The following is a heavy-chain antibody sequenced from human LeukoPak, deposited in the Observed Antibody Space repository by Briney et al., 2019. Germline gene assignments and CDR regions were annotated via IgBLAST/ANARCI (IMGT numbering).Heavy chain of an antibody. D-gene: IGHD3-22*01. CDR3: AKLNANSGRPRGGFDY. V-gene: IGHV3-23*01. CDR1: GFTFSTYA. CDR2: ISGSGGSP. Sequence: GGSLRLSCAASGFTFSTYAMSWVRQVPGKGLEWVTDISGSGGSPYYADSVKGRFTISRDSSKNTLYLQMNNLRAEDTAIYYCAKLNANSGRPRGGFDYWGQGTLVTVSS. J-gene: IGHJ4*02.